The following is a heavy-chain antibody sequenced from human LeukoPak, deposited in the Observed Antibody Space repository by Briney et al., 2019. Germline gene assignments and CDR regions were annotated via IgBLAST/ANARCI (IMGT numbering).Heavy chain of an antibody. Sequence: GSLRLSCAASGFTFSSYWMSWIRQPPGKGLEWIGYIYYSGSTNYNPSLESRVTISVDTSKNQFSLKLSSVTAADTAVYYCASGIAPALVDYWGQGTLVTVSS. V-gene: IGHV4-59*01. CDR2: IYYSGST. J-gene: IGHJ4*02. D-gene: IGHD6-25*01. CDR1: GFTFSSYW. CDR3: ASGIAPALVDY.